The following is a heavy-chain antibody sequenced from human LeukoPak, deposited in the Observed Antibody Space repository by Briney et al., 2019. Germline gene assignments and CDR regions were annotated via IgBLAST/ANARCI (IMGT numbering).Heavy chain of an antibody. V-gene: IGHV1-2*02. J-gene: IGHJ4*02. CDR2: INPNSGGT. D-gene: IGHD3-10*01. CDR3: ARDMGPLLNFDY. CDR1: GYTFTGYY. Sequence: ASVKVSCKAPGYTFTGYYMHWVRQAPGQGLEWMGWINPNSGGTNYAQKFQGRVTMTRDTSISTAYMELSRLRSDDTAVYYCARDMGPLLNFDYWGQGTLVTVSS.